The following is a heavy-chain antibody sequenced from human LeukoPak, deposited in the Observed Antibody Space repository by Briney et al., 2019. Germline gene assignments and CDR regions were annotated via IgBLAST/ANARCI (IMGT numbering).Heavy chain of an antibody. CDR3: ARDPEGFGATYFDH. V-gene: IGHV3-21*01. CDR1: GFSFSSYN. Sequence: AGGSLRLSCVASGFSFSSYNMNWVRQAPGKGLEWVSPISRSASNIYYADSVKGRFTISRDNAKNSFHLQMNSLRAEDTAVFYCARDPEGFGATYFDHWGQGTLVTVSS. CDR2: ISRSASNI. J-gene: IGHJ4*02. D-gene: IGHD3-16*01.